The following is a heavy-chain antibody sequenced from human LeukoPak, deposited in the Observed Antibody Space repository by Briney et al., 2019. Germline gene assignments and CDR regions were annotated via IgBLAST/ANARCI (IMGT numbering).Heavy chain of an antibody. J-gene: IGHJ3*02. Sequence: PSETLSLTCTVSGGSISSGDYYWSWIRQPPGKGLEWIGYIYYSGSTYYNPSLESRVTMSVDTSKEQFSLKLNSVTAADTAVFYCARAGSGYSFDIWGQGTMVTVSS. V-gene: IGHV4-30-4*02. CDR2: IYYSGST. D-gene: IGHD3-22*01. CDR1: GGSISSGDYY. CDR3: ARAGSGYSFDI.